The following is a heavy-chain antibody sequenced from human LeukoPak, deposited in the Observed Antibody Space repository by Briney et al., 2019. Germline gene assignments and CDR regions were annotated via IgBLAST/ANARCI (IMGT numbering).Heavy chain of an antibody. D-gene: IGHD2-15*01. CDR2: ISYDGSNK. CDR3: ARWSVGGGSCY. V-gene: IGHV3-30-3*01. CDR1: GFTFSSYA. J-gene: IGHJ4*02. Sequence: GGSLRLSCAASGFTFSSYAMHWVRQAPGKGLEWVAVISYDGSNKYYADSVKGRFTISRDNSKNTLYLQINSLRAEDTAVYYCARWSVGGGSCYWGQGTLVTVSS.